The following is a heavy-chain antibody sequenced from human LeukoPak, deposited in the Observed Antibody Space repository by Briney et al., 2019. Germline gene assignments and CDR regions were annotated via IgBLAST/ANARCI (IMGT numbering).Heavy chain of an antibody. J-gene: IGHJ4*02. Sequence: ASVKVSCKASGYTFIDDYIHWLRQAHGPGLEWMGWINPNTGGTRFSQQFDGRLTLNSVTSINSAYMQLNSLESDDTAIYYCAKTPYGDYYDSWGQGTLVTVSS. CDR1: GYTFIDDY. CDR2: INPNTGGT. V-gene: IGHV1-2*02. D-gene: IGHD4-17*01. CDR3: AKTPYGDYYDS.